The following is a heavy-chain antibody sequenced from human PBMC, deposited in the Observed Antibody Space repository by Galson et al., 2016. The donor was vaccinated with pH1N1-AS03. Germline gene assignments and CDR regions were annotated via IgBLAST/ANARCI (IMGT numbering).Heavy chain of an antibody. CDR2: ISGSKTYI. D-gene: IGHD5-12*01. J-gene: IGHJ4*02. CDR1: GFSFSSHS. CDR3: ARDMGYSAYLDS. V-gene: IGHV3-21*01. Sequence: SLRLSCAASGFSFSSHSINWVRQAPGKGLEWVASISGSKTYIYYAASLKGRFTISRDNAKNSVYLQMNSLRAEDTAVYYCARDMGYSAYLDSWGQGTLATVSS.